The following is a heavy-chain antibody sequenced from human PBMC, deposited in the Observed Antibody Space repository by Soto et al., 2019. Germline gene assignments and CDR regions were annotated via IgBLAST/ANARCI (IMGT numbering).Heavy chain of an antibody. CDR2: ISSSSSYI. CDR1: GCTFSSYS. V-gene: IGHV3-21*01. Sequence: EVQLMESGGGLVKPGGSLRLSCAASGCTFSSYSMNWVRQAPGKGLEWVSSISSSSSYIYYADSVKGRFTISRDNAKNSLYLQMNSLRAEDTAVYYCVRDGTVNAGDYWGQGTLVTVSS. CDR3: VRDGTVNAGDY. D-gene: IGHD4-4*01. J-gene: IGHJ4*02.